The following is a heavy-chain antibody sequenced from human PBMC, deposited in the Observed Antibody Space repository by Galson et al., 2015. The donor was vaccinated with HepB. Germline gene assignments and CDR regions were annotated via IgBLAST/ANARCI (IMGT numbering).Heavy chain of an antibody. D-gene: IGHD3-10*01. V-gene: IGHV3-30*04. J-gene: IGHJ4*02. CDR2: ILHDAHNR. Sequence: LRLSCAASGFPFSNYAMHWVRQTPGKGLEWMTVILHDAHNRYYADSVEGRFTVSRDNSKNTVYLQMNSLRPEDTAMYYRARRAGASGGFSFDYWGQGSLVTFSS. CDR3: ARRAGASGGFSFDY. CDR1: GFPFSNYA.